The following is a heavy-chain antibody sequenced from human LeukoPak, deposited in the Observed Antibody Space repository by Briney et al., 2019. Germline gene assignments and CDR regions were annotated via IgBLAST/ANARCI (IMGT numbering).Heavy chain of an antibody. CDR3: ARGRRRLWFGEYYFDY. V-gene: IGHV4-4*02. CDR2: INHSGST. J-gene: IGHJ4*02. CDR1: GGSISSSDW. D-gene: IGHD3-10*01. Sequence: PSETLSLTCAVSGGSISSSDWWSWVRQPPGKGLEWIGEINHSGSTNYNPSLKSRVTISVDTSKNQFSLKLSSVTAADTAVYYCARGRRRLWFGEYYFDYWGQGTLVTVSS.